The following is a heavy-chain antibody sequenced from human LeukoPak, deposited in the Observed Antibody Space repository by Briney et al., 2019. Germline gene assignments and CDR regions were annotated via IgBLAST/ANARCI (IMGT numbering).Heavy chain of an antibody. Sequence: PGGSLRLSCAASGFSFSSYAMSWVRQAPGKGLEWVSGISGSGGSTYYADFVKGRFTISRDNSKNTLYLQMNSLRAEDTAVYYCAKAPRDSSGYFLYCLDHWGQGTLVTVSS. CDR3: AKAPRDSSGYFLYCLDH. CDR2: ISGSGGST. CDR1: GFSFSSYA. D-gene: IGHD3-22*01. J-gene: IGHJ4*02. V-gene: IGHV3-23*01.